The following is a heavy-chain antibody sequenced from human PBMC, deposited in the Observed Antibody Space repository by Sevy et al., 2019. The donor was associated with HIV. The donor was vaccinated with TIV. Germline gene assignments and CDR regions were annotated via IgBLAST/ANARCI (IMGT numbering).Heavy chain of an antibody. V-gene: IGHV3-23*01. CDR3: ARDRRGSYAFDI. J-gene: IGHJ3*02. CDR2: ISGSGGST. CDR1: GFTFSSYA. Sequence: GGSLRLSCAASGFTFSSYAMSWVRQAPGKGLEWVSAISGSGGSTYYVDSVKGRFTISRDNSKNTLYLQMNSLRAEDTAVYYCARDRRGSYAFDIWGQGTMVTVSS.